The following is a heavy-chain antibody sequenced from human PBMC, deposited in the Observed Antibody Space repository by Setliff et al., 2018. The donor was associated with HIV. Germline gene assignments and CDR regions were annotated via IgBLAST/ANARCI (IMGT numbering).Heavy chain of an antibody. V-gene: IGHV4-39*01. CDR1: GGSISSSYYY. CDR2: IYYNGST. J-gene: IGHJ6*03. CDR3: ARVSERGYCSSTTCYYMDV. Sequence: SETLSLTCTVSGGSISSSYYYWGWIRQPPGKGLEWIGNIYYNGSTYYNPSLKSRLTISVDTSKNQFPLKLSSVTAADTAVYYCARVSERGYCSSTTCYYMDVWGKGTTVTVS. D-gene: IGHD2-2*01.